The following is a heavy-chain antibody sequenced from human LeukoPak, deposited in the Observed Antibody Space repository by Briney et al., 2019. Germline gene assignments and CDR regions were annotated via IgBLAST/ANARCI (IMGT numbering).Heavy chain of an antibody. CDR1: GGSISSYY. V-gene: IGHV4-59*01. D-gene: IGHD6-19*01. CDR3: ARGDSSGWQVDAFDI. J-gene: IGHJ3*02. CDR2: IYYSGST. Sequence: SETLSLTCTVSGGSISSYYWSWIRQPPGRGLEWIGYIYYSGSTNYNPSLKSRVTISIDTSKNQFSLKLSSVTAADTAVYYCARGDSSGWQVDAFDIWGQGTMVTVSS.